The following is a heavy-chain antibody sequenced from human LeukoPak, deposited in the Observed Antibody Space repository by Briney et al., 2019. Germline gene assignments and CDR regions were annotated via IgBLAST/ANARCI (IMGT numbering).Heavy chain of an antibody. CDR1: AYSISDGWV. J-gene: IGHJ5*02. CDR3: SRLSHVAGAPKVSWFDP. V-gene: IGHV4-38-2*02. CDR2: IYRSGTT. Sequence: SGTLSLTCTVSAYSISDGWVWGMIRQPPGKGLEWIGSIYRSGTTYYNPSLKSRVTMSVDTSNNRFSLKLTSVTAAGTAMYYCSRLSHVAGAPKVSWFDPWGQGTLVTVSS. D-gene: IGHD1-26*01.